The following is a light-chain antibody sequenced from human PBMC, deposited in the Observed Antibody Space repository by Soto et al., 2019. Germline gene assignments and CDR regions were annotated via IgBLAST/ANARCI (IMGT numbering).Light chain of an antibody. CDR2: EDS. CDR3: CSYAGSSTFVV. J-gene: IGLJ2*01. CDR1: SSDVGSYNL. V-gene: IGLV2-23*02. Sequence: QSALTQPASVSGSPGQSITISCTGTSSDVGSYNLVSWYQQHPGKAPKLVIYEDSKRPSGVSNRFSGSKSGNTASLTVSGLQAEDEADYYCCSYAGSSTFVVFGGGTKLTVL.